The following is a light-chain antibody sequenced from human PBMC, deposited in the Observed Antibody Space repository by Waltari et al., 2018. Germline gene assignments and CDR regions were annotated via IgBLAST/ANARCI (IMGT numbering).Light chain of an antibody. CDR1: QSLLHVVGYNY. V-gene: IGKV2-28*01. J-gene: IGKJ1*01. CDR2: MGS. Sequence: DIVMTQSPLSLPVTPGEPASISCRSSQSLLHVVGYNYLDWYLQKPGQSPQVLIYMGSNRAAGVPDRFSGSGSGTDFTLKISRVEAEDVGVYYCMQPLETPWTFGQGTKVEIK. CDR3: MQPLETPWT.